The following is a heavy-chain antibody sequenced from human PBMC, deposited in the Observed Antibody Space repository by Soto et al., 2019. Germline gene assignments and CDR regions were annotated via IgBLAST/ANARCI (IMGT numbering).Heavy chain of an antibody. J-gene: IGHJ4*02. CDR1: GFTFSSYG. Sequence: QVQLVESGGGVVQPGRSLRLSCAASGFTFSSYGMHWVRQAPGKGLEWVAVIWYDGSNKYYADSVKGRFTISRDNFKNTLYLQMNSLRAEDTAVYYCARDRFLEYYFDYWGQGTLVTVSS. CDR3: ARDRFLEYYFDY. CDR2: IWYDGSNK. V-gene: IGHV3-33*01.